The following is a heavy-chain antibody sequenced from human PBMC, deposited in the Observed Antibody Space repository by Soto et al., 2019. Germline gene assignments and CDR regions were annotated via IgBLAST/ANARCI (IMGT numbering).Heavy chain of an antibody. D-gene: IGHD3-10*01. CDR3: ARAQFYSGSGNYNNLMFDA. CDR2: MYHSGTF. CDR1: GGSIGGVGYS. J-gene: IGHJ5*02. V-gene: IGHV4-30-2*01. Sequence: KTSETLSLTCAVSGGSIGGVGYSWSWIRQPPGGGLEWIGYMYHSGTFLKSPSLKTRHTMSLDMSKNQFSLTLNSMTAADTAVYYCARAQFYSGSGNYNNLMFDAWGQGIQVTVSS.